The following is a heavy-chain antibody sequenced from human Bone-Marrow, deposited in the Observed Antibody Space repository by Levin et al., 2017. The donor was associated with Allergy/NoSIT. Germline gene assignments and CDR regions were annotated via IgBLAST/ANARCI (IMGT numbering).Heavy chain of an antibody. J-gene: IGHJ4*02. CDR3: ARLSSGYYQEWYYFDY. CDR1: GFTFSDHY. V-gene: IGHV3-72*01. Sequence: GESLKISCAASGFTFSDHYMDWVRQAPGKGLEWVGRTKNKANSYTTLYAASVKGSFTISRDDSKNSLYLQMHTLKTEDTDVYYCARLSSGYYQEWYYFDYWGQGTLVTVSS. D-gene: IGHD3-22*01. CDR2: TKNKANSYTT.